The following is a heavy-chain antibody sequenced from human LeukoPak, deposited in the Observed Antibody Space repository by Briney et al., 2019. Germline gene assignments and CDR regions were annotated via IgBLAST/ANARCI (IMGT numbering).Heavy chain of an antibody. CDR1: GFTFSSYA. Sequence: GGSLRLPCAASGFTFSSYAMSWVRQAPGKGLEWVSVIRGSGGRAYYADSVKGRFTISRDDSKNTLYLQMNSLRVEDTAVYYCAKEENGITASDYWGQGTLVTVSS. D-gene: IGHD2-8*01. CDR2: IRGSGGRA. J-gene: IGHJ4*02. CDR3: AKEENGITASDY. V-gene: IGHV3-23*01.